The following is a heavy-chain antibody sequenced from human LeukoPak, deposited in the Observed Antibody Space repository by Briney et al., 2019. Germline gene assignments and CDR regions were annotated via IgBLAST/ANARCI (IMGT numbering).Heavy chain of an antibody. CDR3: ARDLKGGKAAFDI. CDR2: IYSGGST. CDR1: GFTVSSNY. Sequence: GGSLRLSCAASGFTVSSNYMSWVRQAPGKGLEWVSVIYSGGSTYYADPVKGRFTISRDNSKNTLYLQMNSLRAEDTAVYYCARDLKGGKAAFDIWGQGTLVTVSS. D-gene: IGHD3-16*01. V-gene: IGHV3-53*01. J-gene: IGHJ3*02.